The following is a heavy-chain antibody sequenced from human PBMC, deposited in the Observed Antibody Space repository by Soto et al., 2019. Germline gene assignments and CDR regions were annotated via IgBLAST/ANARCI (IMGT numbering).Heavy chain of an antibody. CDR1: GVSICISPYY. Sequence: SAPQSLTSTVSGVSICISPYYWGWIRQSPGRGLEWIASISYSGSTFYNPSLKSRVTIFVHTSKNEFSLKLSSVTAADTALYYCSRRAPEGFDPCGQGTLDNGS. CDR2: ISYSGST. V-gene: IGHV4-39*01. CDR3: SRRAPEGFDP. J-gene: IGHJ5*02.